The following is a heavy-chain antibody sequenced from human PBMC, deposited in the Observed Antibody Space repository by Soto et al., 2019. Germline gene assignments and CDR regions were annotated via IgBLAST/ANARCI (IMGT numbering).Heavy chain of an antibody. CDR2: INHSGST. CDR1: GGSFSGYY. CDR3: ARQTVTRWCDP. J-gene: IGHJ5*02. D-gene: IGHD4-4*01. Sequence: QVQLQQWGAGLLKPSETLSLTCAVYGGSFSGYYWSWIRQPPGKGLEWIGEINHSGSTNYNPSLKSRVTISVDTSKNQFSLKLSSVTAADTAGYYCARQTVTRWCDPWGQGTLVTVSS. V-gene: IGHV4-34*01.